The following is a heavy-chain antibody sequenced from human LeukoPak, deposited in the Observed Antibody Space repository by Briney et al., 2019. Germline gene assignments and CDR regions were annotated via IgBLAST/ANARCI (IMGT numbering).Heavy chain of an antibody. CDR1: GFTFSSYD. CDR2: IVGNGITI. Sequence: PGGSLRLSCAASGFTFSSYDLNWVRQAPGKGLEWVSYIVGNGITIYYADSVKGRFTISRDNDKNSLYLQMNSLRIEDTALYYCAKDRGYEVVFDPWGQGTLVTVSS. V-gene: IGHV3-48*03. CDR3: AKDRGYEVVFDP. J-gene: IGHJ5*02. D-gene: IGHD5-12*01.